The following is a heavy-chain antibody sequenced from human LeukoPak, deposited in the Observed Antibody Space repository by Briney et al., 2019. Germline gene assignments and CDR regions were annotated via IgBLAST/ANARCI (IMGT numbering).Heavy chain of an antibody. CDR1: GFTFDDYA. J-gene: IGHJ4*02. CDR3: TKDLAIVGATGFDY. Sequence: GGSLRLSCAASGFTFDDYAMHWVRHGPGKGLEWVSGISWNNGTISYAVSVKGRFTISRDNAKNSLYLQMNSLRAEDTALYYCTKDLAIVGATGFDYWGQGTLVTVSS. D-gene: IGHD1-26*01. V-gene: IGHV3-9*01. CDR2: ISWNNGTI.